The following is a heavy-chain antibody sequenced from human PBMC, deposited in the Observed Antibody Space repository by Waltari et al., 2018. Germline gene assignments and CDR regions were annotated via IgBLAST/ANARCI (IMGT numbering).Heavy chain of an antibody. J-gene: IGHJ4*02. D-gene: IGHD3-22*01. Sequence: EVQLVESGGGLVQPGGSLRLSCAASGFTFSSYEMNWVRQAPGKGLEWVAYISSRGSTRYYADSVKGRFTISRDNAKNSLYLQMNSLRAEDTAVYYCARDRLGYYDSSGYYSGGNIKKFDYWGQGTLVTVSS. V-gene: IGHV3-48*03. CDR3: ARDRLGYYDSSGYYSGGNIKKFDY. CDR1: GFTFSSYE. CDR2: ISSRGSTR.